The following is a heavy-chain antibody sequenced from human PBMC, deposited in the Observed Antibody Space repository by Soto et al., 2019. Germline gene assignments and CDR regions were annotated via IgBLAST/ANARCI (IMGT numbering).Heavy chain of an antibody. CDR2: ISGSGGRT. Sequence: ESGGGLVQPGGSLRLSCAASGFTFSSYAMSWVRQAPGKGLGWVSAISGSGGRTYYADSVKGRFTISRDNSKNTLHLQMNSLRAEDTAVYYCAKGRIVGATTGDDYWGQGTLVTVSS. D-gene: IGHD1-26*01. J-gene: IGHJ4*02. V-gene: IGHV3-23*01. CDR3: AKGRIVGATTGDDY. CDR1: GFTFSSYA.